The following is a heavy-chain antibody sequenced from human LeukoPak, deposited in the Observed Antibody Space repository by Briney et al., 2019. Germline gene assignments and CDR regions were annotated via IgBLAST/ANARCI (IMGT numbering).Heavy chain of an antibody. Sequence: PGGSLRLSCAASGFTFSSYAMGWVRQAPGKGLEWVSVISGSGGTTHYADSVKGRFTISRDNSKNTLYLQMNSLRGEDTAVYYCAKDGQVNQPDRLFTDWGQGTLVIVSS. D-gene: IGHD1-14*01. CDR2: ISGSGGTT. CDR1: GFTFSSYA. CDR3: AKDGQVNQPDRLFTD. V-gene: IGHV3-23*01. J-gene: IGHJ4*02.